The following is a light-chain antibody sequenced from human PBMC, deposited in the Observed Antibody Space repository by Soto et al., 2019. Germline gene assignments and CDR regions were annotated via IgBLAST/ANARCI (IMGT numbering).Light chain of an antibody. CDR3: YSYAGSSYV. CDR1: SSDVGGYDY. J-gene: IGLJ1*01. Sequence: QSALTQPRSVSGSPGQSVTISCTGTSSDVGGYDYVSWYQQHPDKAPKLMIYDVSKRPSGVPDRFSGSKSGNTASLTISGLQAEDEADYYCYSYAGSSYVFGRGTKVTVL. V-gene: IGLV2-11*01. CDR2: DVS.